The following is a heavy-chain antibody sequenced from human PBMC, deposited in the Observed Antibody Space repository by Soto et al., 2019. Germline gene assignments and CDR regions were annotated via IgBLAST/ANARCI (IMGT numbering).Heavy chain of an antibody. J-gene: IGHJ6*03. Sequence: PGVSLRLSCAASGFTFSSYSMNWVRQAPGKGLEWVSYISSGGSSIFYADSVKGRFTISRDNAKNSLYLKMNSLRAEDTAVYYCARVFCSSTSCYYKADYYYYMDVWGKGTTVTVSS. CDR2: ISSGGSSI. V-gene: IGHV3-48*01. CDR1: GFTFSSYS. D-gene: IGHD2-2*01. CDR3: ARVFCSSTSCYYKADYYYYMDV.